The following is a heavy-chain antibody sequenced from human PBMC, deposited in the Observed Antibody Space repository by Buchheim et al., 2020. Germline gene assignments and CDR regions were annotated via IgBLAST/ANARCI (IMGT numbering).Heavy chain of an antibody. CDR2: ISPSNGNT. CDR1: GYTFTIYG. CDR3: ARDDYSIIGLWFDP. V-gene: IGHV1-18*01. Sequence: QVQLVQSGAEVKKPGASVKVSCKASGYTFTIYGVNWVRQAPGQGPEWMGWISPSNGNTNYAQKFLGRVTLTTDTSTNTGFMELGSLTNDDTAVYYCARDDYSIIGLWFDPWGQGTL. J-gene: IGHJ5*02. D-gene: IGHD2-21*01.